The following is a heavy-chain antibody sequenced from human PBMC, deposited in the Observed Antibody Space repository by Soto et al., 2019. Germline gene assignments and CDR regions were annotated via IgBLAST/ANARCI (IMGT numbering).Heavy chain of an antibody. J-gene: IGHJ4*02. CDR2: ISGSGDRT. Sequence: EVQLLESGGGLVQPGGSLRLSCAASGFAFITYAMDWVRQAPGKGLEWVASISGSGDRTYYADSVKGRFTISRDNSENTLYLEMNSLRAEDTAVYYCANSDRGGSGNSNFWGQGTLVTVSS. D-gene: IGHD3-10*01. V-gene: IGHV3-23*01. CDR1: GFAFITYA. CDR3: ANSDRGGSGNSNF.